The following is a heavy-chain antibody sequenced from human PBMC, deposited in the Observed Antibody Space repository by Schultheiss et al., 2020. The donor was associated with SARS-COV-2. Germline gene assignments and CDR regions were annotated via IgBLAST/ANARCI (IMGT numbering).Heavy chain of an antibody. CDR2: ISSSSSYI. J-gene: IGHJ4*02. V-gene: IGHV3-21*01. D-gene: IGHD4-23*01. CDR1: GFTFDDYA. Sequence: GGSLRLSCAASGFTFDDYAMHWVRQAPGKGLEWVSSISSSSSYIYYADSVKGRFTISRDNAKNTLYLQMNSLRAEDTAVYYCARAPIDYGGNPSFDYWGQGTLVTVSS. CDR3: ARAPIDYGGNPSFDY.